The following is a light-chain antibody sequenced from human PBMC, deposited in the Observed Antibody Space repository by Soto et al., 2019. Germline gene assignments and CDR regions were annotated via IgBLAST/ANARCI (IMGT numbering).Light chain of an antibody. CDR1: QRITSY. CDR3: QQSYTAPYT. Sequence: DIQMTQSPSSLAASVGDSVTLTCRASQRITSYLNWYQQKLGKAPKLLIFAASNLKSGVPSRFSGNGFRTVFTLSITSLQPEDFATYYCQQSYTAPYTFGQGTKLEIK. J-gene: IGKJ2*01. CDR2: AAS. V-gene: IGKV1-39*01.